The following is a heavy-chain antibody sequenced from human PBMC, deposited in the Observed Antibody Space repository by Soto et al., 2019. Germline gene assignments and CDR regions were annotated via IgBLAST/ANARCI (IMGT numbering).Heavy chain of an antibody. Sequence: EVQLVESGGGLVQPGGSLRLSCAASGFTFSSYWMHWVRQAPGKGLVWVSRINSDGSSTSYADSVKGRFTISRDNAKNTLYLQMNSLRAEDTAVYYCARDGSSGSGYDGGFADVWGKGTTVTVSS. D-gene: IGHD5-12*01. CDR2: INSDGSST. J-gene: IGHJ6*04. CDR1: GFTFSSYW. CDR3: ARDGSSGSGYDGGFADV. V-gene: IGHV3-74*01.